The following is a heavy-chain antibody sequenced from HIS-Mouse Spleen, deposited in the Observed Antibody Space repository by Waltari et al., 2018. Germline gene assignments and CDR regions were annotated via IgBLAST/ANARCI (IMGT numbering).Heavy chain of an antibody. CDR2: ISSSSSYI. CDR3: ARGPDSGSSLSPDY. Sequence: EVQLVESGGGLVKPGGSLRLSCAASGFPFSSYSMNWVPPAPGKGLEWVSSISSSSSYIYYADSVKGRFTISRDNAKNSLYLQMNSLRAEDTAVYYCARGPDSGSSLSPDYWGQGTLVTVSS. J-gene: IGHJ4*02. V-gene: IGHV3-21*01. D-gene: IGHD1-26*01. CDR1: GFPFSSYS.